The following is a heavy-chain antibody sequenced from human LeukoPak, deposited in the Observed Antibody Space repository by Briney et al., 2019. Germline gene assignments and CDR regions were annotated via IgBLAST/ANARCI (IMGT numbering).Heavy chain of an antibody. CDR1: GGSISSSRYY. Sequence: SETLSLTCTVSGGSISSSRYYWVWIRQPPGKGLEWIGSIYYSGSTYYNPSLKSRVTISVDTSKNQFSLKLSSVTAADTAVYYCARTPLNYDYVWGSHRHFDYWGQGTLVTVSS. J-gene: IGHJ4*02. CDR2: IYYSGST. V-gene: IGHV4-39*07. D-gene: IGHD3-16*01. CDR3: ARTPLNYDYVWGSHRHFDY.